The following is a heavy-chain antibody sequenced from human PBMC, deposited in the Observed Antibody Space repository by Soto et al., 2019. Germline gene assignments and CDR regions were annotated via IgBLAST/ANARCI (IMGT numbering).Heavy chain of an antibody. CDR1: GFSLSNVRMG. CDR2: IFSDDDK. CDR3: ARVNVMLIENSFYAVDV. V-gene: IGHV2-26*01. J-gene: IGHJ6*02. D-gene: IGHD3-16*01. Sequence: QVTLKESGPVLVKPTETLTLTCTVSGFSLSNVRMGVSWIRQPPGKALEWLAHIFSDDDKSYNTSLKSRLTISNDTARSQVVLTLNNMDPVDTATYFCARVNVMLIENSFYAVDVWGQGTTVTVSS.